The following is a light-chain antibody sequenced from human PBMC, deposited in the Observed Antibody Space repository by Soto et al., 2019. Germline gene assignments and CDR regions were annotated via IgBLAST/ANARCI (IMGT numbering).Light chain of an antibody. J-gene: IGKJ1*01. Sequence: EIVMTQSPVTLSVSPWEIATLSCWASQSVSSSLAWYQQQPGQAPRLLIHGASTRATGIPARFSGSGSGTEFTLTISSLQSEDSAVYYCQQYNNWWTFGQGTKVDIK. CDR2: GAS. V-gene: IGKV3-15*01. CDR3: QQYNNWWT. CDR1: QSVSSS.